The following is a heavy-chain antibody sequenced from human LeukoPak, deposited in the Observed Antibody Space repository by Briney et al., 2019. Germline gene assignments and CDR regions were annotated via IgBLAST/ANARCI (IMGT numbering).Heavy chain of an antibody. CDR1: GYTFTGYY. D-gene: IGHD3-10*01. J-gene: IGHJ4*02. CDR2: INPNSGGT. V-gene: IGHV1-2*02. CDR3: ARDRIPNYLGPFDY. Sequence: GASVKVSCKASGYTFTGYYMHWVRQAPGQGLEWMGWINPNSGGTNYAQKFQGRVTMTRDTSISTAYMELSRLRSDDTAVYYCARDRIPNYLGPFDYWGQGTLVTVSS.